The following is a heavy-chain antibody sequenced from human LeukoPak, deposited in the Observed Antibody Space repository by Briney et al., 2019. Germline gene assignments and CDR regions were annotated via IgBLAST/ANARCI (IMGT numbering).Heavy chain of an antibody. CDR3: ACLRYFDY. CDR2: INHSGST. Sequence: SETLSLTCSVSGGSIRPSSSYWSWIRQPPGKGLEWIGEINHSGSTNYNPSLKSRVTISVDTSKNQFSLKLSSVTAADTAVYYCACLRYFDYWGQGTLVTVSS. J-gene: IGHJ4*02. CDR1: GGSIRPSSSY. V-gene: IGHV4-34*01. D-gene: IGHD5/OR15-5a*01.